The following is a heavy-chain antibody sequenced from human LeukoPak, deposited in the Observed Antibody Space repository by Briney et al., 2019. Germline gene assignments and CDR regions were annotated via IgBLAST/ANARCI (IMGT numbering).Heavy chain of an antibody. Sequence: GGSLRLSCAASGFTFSSYAMSWVRQAPGKGLEWVSGISGSGGSTYYADSVRGRFTISRDNSKNTLYLQMNTLRAEDTAVYSCAKDRDYYDSGSYYRSHYMDVWGKGTTVTVSS. CDR2: ISGSGGST. D-gene: IGHD3-10*01. J-gene: IGHJ6*03. CDR3: AKDRDYYDSGSYYRSHYMDV. CDR1: GFTFSSYA. V-gene: IGHV3-23*01.